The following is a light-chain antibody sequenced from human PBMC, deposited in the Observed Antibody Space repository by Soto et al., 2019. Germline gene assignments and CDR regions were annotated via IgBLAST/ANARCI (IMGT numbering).Light chain of an antibody. CDR1: QSISSW. V-gene: IGKV1-5*01. J-gene: IGKJ3*01. Sequence: DIQMTQSPSTLSASVGDRVTITCRASQSISSWLAWYQQKPGKAPKLLIYDASSLESGIPPRFSVSGSGTEFTLTISSLQPNDFATYDCQQYNTSPFTFGPGTKVDIK. CDR3: QQYNTSPFT. CDR2: DAS.